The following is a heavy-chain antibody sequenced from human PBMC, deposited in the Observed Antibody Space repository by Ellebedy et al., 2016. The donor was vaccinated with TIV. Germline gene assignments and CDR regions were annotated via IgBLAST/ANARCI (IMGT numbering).Heavy chain of an antibody. Sequence: SETLSLTXAVYGGSFSGYYWSWIRQPPGKGLEWIGYIYYSGSTNYNPSLKSRVTISVDTSKNQFSLKLSSVTAADTAVYYCARDGDYNYMDVWGKGTTVTVSS. J-gene: IGHJ6*03. D-gene: IGHD4-17*01. V-gene: IGHV4-59*01. CDR3: ARDGDYNYMDV. CDR1: GGSFSGYY. CDR2: IYYSGST.